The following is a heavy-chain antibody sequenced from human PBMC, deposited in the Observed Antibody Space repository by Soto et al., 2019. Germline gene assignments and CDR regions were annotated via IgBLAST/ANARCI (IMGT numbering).Heavy chain of an antibody. CDR1: GGTFSSYT. V-gene: IGHV1-69*02. D-gene: IGHD2-21*02. CDR2: IIPILAIA. J-gene: IGHJ6*02. CDR3: ARGYCGGDCYSARLHSYYYGMDV. Sequence: QVQLVQSGAEVKKPGSSVKVSCKASGGTFSSYTISWVRQAPGQGLEWMGRIIPILAIANYAQKFQGRVMITADKATSTGYMELSSLSSEDTAVYDCARGYCGGDCYSARLHSYYYGMDVWGQGTTVTVSS.